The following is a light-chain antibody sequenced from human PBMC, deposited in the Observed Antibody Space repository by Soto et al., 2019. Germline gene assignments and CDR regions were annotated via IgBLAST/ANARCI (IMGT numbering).Light chain of an antibody. CDR3: QQRSNWPLLT. J-gene: IGKJ4*01. CDR2: DAS. Sequence: EIVLTQSPATLSLSPGERATLSCRASQSVSSYLAWYQQKPGQAPRLLIYDASNMATGIPARFSGSGSGTDFNLAISSLEPKDFSAYYVQQRSNWPLLTFGGGTKLEIK. CDR1: QSVSSY. V-gene: IGKV3-11*01.